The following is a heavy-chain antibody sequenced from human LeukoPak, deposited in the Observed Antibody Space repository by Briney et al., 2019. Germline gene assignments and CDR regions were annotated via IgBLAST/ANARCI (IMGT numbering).Heavy chain of an antibody. Sequence: GGSLRLSCAASGITFSRYSLNWVRQAPGKGLEWLAYISSSGGTIYYADSVKGRFTISRDNAKNSLYLQMNSLRAEDTAVYYCASSPGGTSLRYFDWLPSPFDYWGQGTLVTVSS. CDR2: ISSSGGTI. J-gene: IGHJ4*02. D-gene: IGHD3-9*01. CDR3: ASSPGGTSLRYFDWLPSPFDY. CDR1: GITFSRYS. V-gene: IGHV3-48*04.